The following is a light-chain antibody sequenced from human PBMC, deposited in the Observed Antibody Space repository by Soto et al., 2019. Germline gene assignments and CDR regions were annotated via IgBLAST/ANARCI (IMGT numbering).Light chain of an antibody. Sequence: EIVLTQSPATLSLSPGERATLSCRASQSVSSYLAWYQQKPGQAPRLLIYDASNGATGIPARFSGSGSGTDFTLTISSLEHEDFAFYYCQHRSNWPPTFGGGTKVEIK. CDR1: QSVSSY. J-gene: IGKJ4*01. V-gene: IGKV3-11*01. CDR3: QHRSNWPPT. CDR2: DAS.